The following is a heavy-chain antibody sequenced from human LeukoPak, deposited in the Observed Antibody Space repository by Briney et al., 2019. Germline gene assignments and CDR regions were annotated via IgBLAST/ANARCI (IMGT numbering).Heavy chain of an antibody. Sequence: TLSLTCTVSGGSISSGGSIGSFYWSWIRQPAGKGLEWIGRIDAGGSTNYNPSLRGRVTISVDRSKNQFSLKLSSVTAADTAVYYCARESRMTTGHPYYFDYWGQGTLVTVSS. J-gene: IGHJ4*02. V-gene: IGHV4-61*02. CDR3: ARESRMTTGHPYYFDY. D-gene: IGHD4-17*01. CDR1: GGSISSGGSIGSFY. CDR2: IDAGGST.